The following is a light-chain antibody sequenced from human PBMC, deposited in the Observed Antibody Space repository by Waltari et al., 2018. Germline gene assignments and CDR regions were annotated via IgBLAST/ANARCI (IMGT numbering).Light chain of an antibody. J-gene: IGKJ1*01. CDR2: HAS. Sequence: EIVLTQSPGTLSLSPGERATLSCRASQSISKYLAGYQQKPGQAPRLLIYHASSRAAGIPDSFSGSGYGTDFSLTISRLEPEDFAVYYCQHYESLPVTFGQGTKVEIK. CDR1: QSISKY. V-gene: IGKV3-20*01. CDR3: QHYESLPVT.